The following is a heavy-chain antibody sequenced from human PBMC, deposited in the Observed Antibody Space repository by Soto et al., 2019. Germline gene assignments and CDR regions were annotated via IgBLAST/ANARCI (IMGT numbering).Heavy chain of an antibody. CDR1: GGSFSSGRYY. D-gene: IGHD6-19*01. CDR2: IYYSGRT. Sequence: PXGTLSLTCTVSGGSFSSGRYYGSWSRQPPGKGLEWIGYIYYSGRTSYNSSLKSRVTISVDTSKNQFSLKLSSVTAADTAIYYCARSGAGSGWLGGQGTLVTVSS. CDR3: ARSGAGSGWL. V-gene: IGHV4-61*01. J-gene: IGHJ4*02.